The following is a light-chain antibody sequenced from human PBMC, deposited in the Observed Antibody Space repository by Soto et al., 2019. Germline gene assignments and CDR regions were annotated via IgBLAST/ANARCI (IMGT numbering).Light chain of an antibody. CDR2: GAS. Sequence: EIVMTQSPATLSVSPGERATLSCRASQSVGSDVAWYQQKPGQAPRLLIYGASTRATGIPARFSGSGSGTEFTLTNSSLQSVDFAVYYCEQYNNWPPWTFGQGTKVEIK. V-gene: IGKV3-15*01. CDR1: QSVGSD. J-gene: IGKJ1*01. CDR3: EQYNNWPPWT.